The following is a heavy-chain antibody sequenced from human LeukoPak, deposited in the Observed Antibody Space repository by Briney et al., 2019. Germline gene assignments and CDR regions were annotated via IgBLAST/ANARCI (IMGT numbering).Heavy chain of an antibody. J-gene: IGHJ3*02. V-gene: IGHV4-38-2*02. Sequence: SETLSLTCTVSGYSISSGYYWGWIRQPPGKGLEWIGSMYYSGSTYYNPSLKSRVTISVDTSKNQFSLKLSSVTAADTAVYYCARAYDTLALDAFDIWGQGTMVTVSS. CDR2: MYYSGST. CDR3: ARAYDTLALDAFDI. D-gene: IGHD3-9*01. CDR1: GYSISSGYY.